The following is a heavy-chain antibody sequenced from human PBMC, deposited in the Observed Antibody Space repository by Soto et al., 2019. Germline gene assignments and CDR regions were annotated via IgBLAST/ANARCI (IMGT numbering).Heavy chain of an antibody. D-gene: IGHD6-19*01. V-gene: IGHV3-7*01. CDR3: ARSFRYNSRRNWFDP. CDR1: GFTFSSYW. J-gene: IGHJ5*02. CDR2: IKQDGSEK. Sequence: GSLRLSCAASGFTFSSYWMSWVRQAPGKGLEWVANIKQDGSEKYYVDSVKGRFTISRDNAKNSLYLQMNSLRAEDTAVYYCARSFRYNSRRNWFDPWGQGTLVTVSS.